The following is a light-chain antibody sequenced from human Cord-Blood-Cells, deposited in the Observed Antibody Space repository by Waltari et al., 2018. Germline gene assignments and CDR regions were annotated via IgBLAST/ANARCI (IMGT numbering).Light chain of an antibody. V-gene: IGLV2-14*01. Sequence: QSALTQPASVSGSPGQSITISCTGTSSHVGGYNYVSWYQQHPGKAPKLMIYDVSKRPSGVSNRFSGSKSGNTASLTISGLQAEDEADYYCSSYTSSSTLFGGGTKLTVL. CDR2: DVS. CDR3: SSYTSSSTL. CDR1: SSHVGGYNY. J-gene: IGLJ2*01.